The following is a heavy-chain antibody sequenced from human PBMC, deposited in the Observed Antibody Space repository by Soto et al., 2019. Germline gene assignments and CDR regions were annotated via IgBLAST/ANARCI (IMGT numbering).Heavy chain of an antibody. D-gene: IGHD3-10*01. CDR1: GGIFNTYA. CDR2: IIPIFGTP. J-gene: IGHJ4*02. CDR3: ARDRDYYGSGNYYNRIDF. V-gene: IGHV1-69*01. Sequence: QVQLVQSGPEVKEPGSSVKLTCKVCGGIFNTYAIRWLRQAPGRGREGVGGIIPIFGTPNYAQRFQGRVTITADESTSTAYMELSRLRSDDTAVYYCARDRDYYGSGNYYNRIDFWGQGTLVSVSS.